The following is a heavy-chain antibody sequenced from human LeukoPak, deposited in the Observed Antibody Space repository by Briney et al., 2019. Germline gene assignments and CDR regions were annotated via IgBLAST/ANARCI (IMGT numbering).Heavy chain of an antibody. Sequence: PSETLSLTCTVSGGSISSYYWSWIRQPPGKGLEWIGYIYYSGSTNYNPSLKSRVTISVDTSKNQLSLKLSSVTAADTAVYYCARLDYDILTGIDYWGQGTLVTVSS. CDR2: IYYSGST. CDR1: GGSISSYY. V-gene: IGHV4-59*08. CDR3: ARLDYDILTGIDY. J-gene: IGHJ4*02. D-gene: IGHD3-9*01.